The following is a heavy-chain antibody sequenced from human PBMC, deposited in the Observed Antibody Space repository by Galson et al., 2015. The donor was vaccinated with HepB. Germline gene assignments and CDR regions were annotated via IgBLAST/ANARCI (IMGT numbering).Heavy chain of an antibody. CDR2: ISYDGSNK. CDR3: ARGFDFWSGYYDAFDI. D-gene: IGHD3-3*01. J-gene: IGHJ3*02. CDR1: GFTFSSYA. Sequence: SLRLSCAASGFTFSSYAMHWVRQAPGKGLEWVAVISYDGSNKYYADSVKGRFTISRDNPKNTLYLQMNSLRAEDTAVYYCARGFDFWSGYYDAFDIWGQGTMVTVSS. V-gene: IGHV3-30-3*01.